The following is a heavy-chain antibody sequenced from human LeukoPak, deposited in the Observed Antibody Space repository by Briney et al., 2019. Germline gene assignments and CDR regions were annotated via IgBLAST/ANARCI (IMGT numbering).Heavy chain of an antibody. V-gene: IGHV1-24*01. J-gene: IGHJ4*02. Sequence: ASVKVSCKVSGYTLTELSMHWVRQAPGKGLEWMGGFDPEDGETIYAQKFQGRVTMTEDTSTDTAYMELSSLRSEDTAVYYCASRQPYSGSYYFDYWGQGTLVTVSS. CDR1: GYTLTELS. D-gene: IGHD1-26*01. CDR2: FDPEDGET. CDR3: ASRQPYSGSYYFDY.